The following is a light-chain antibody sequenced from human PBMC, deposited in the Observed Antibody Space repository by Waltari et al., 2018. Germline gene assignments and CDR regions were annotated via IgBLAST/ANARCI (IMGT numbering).Light chain of an antibody. V-gene: IGLV2-23*01. Sequence: QSALAQAASVSGFPELSITISCNGPSSNIGRYNLVSWYQHHPGKAPKLIIYQGTKRLSGLSNRFSGSTSGNTASLTVTELQSEDEADYYCCSYAGDNTWIFGGGTRLSVL. CDR3: CSYAGDNTWI. CDR2: QGT. CDR1: SSNIGRYNL. J-gene: IGLJ2*01.